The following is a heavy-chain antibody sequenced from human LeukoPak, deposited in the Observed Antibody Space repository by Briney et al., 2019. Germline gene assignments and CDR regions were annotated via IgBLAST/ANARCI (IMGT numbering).Heavy chain of an antibody. D-gene: IGHD5-24*01. CDR3: ARGRWLQATNDY. CDR2: MYHSGIT. V-gene: IGHV4-38-2*01. CDR1: GYSINSAYY. J-gene: IGHJ4*02. Sequence: SETLSLTCAVSGYSINSAYYWGWIRQPPGKGLEWIASMYHSGITYYNSSLKSRATISVDTSKNQFSLKLSSVTAADTAVYYCARGRWLQATNDYWGQGTLVTVSS.